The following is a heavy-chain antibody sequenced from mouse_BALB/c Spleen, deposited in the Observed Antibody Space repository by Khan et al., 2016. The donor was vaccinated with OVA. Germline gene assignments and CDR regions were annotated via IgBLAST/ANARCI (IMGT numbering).Heavy chain of an antibody. V-gene: IGHV1-4*01. J-gene: IGHJ3*01. CDR3: AREGAYYRSDGWFAY. Sequence: VQLQESGAELARPGASVKMSCKASGYTFTTYTIHWVKQGPGQGLEWIGYIIPTNDYANYNQKFKDRATLTADKSSHTAYMQLSSLTSEDTALYYCAREGAYYRSDGWFAYWGQGTLVTVSA. CDR1: GYTFTTYT. CDR2: IIPTNDYA. D-gene: IGHD2-14*01.